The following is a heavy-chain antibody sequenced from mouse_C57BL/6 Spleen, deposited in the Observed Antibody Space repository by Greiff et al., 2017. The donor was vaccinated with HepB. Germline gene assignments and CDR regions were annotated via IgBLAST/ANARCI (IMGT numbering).Heavy chain of an antibody. V-gene: IGHV5-9-1*02. CDR2: ISSGGDYI. D-gene: IGHD1-1*01. CDR3: TRDPDGSSYLWYFDV. CDR1: GFTFSSYA. Sequence: EVKVVESGEGLVKPGGSLKLSCAASGFTFSSYAMSWVRQTPEKRLEWVAYISSGGDYIYYADTVKGRFTISRDNARNTLYLQMSSLKSEDTAMYYCTRDPDGSSYLWYFDVWGTGTTVTVSS. J-gene: IGHJ1*03.